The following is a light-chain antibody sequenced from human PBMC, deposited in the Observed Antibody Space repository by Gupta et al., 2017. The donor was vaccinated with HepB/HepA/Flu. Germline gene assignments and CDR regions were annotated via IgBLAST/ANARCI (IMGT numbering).Light chain of an antibody. J-gene: IGKJ1*01. Sequence: EIVLTQSPGTLSLSPGERATVSCRASQSVDTRFFLWYQQKPGQGPRLLIYGASNRAIGVPDRISGSGSGTDFSLTISRLEPEDFAVYYCQQYGASPWTCGQGTKVEIK. CDR2: GAS. CDR3: QQYGASPWT. CDR1: QSVDTRF. V-gene: IGKV3-20*01.